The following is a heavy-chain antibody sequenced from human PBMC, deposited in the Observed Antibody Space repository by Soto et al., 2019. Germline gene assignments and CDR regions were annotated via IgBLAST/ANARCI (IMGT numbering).Heavy chain of an antibody. Sequence: GGSLRLSCAASGFTFSDSAMTWVRQTPGTGLEYVSSITANGAGTFYADSVKGRFTISRDNSKNTLYLQMNSLRAEDTAVYYCARDPLWGTAMVLWYFDLWGRGTLVTVSS. CDR1: GFTFSDSA. CDR3: ARDPLWGTAMVLWYFDL. D-gene: IGHD5-18*01. V-gene: IGHV3-23*01. J-gene: IGHJ2*01. CDR2: ITANGAGT.